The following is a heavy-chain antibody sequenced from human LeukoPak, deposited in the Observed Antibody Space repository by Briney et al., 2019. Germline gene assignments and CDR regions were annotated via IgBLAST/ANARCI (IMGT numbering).Heavy chain of an antibody. J-gene: IGHJ3*02. CDR3: ARDAGAFDI. CDR2: IYYSGST. Sequence: SETLSLTCTVSGGSISSYYWSWIRQPPGKRLEWIGYIYYSGSTNYNPSLKSRVTISVDMSKSQFSLRLTSVTAADTAVYYCARDAGAFDIWGQGTMVTVSS. D-gene: IGHD6-13*01. V-gene: IGHV4-59*01. CDR1: GGSISSYY.